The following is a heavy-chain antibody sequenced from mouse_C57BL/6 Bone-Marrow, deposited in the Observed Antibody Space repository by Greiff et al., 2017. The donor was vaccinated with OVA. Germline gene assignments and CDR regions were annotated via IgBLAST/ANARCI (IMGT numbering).Heavy chain of an antibody. CDR1: GFNIKDDY. CDR2: IDPENGDT. CDR3: TTGSMRFAY. Sequence: DVKLQESGAELVRPGASVKLSCTASGFNIKDDYMHWVKQRPEQGLEWIGWIDPENGDTEYASKFQGKATITADTSSNTAYLQLSSLTSEDTAVYYCTTGSMRFAYWGQGTLVTVSS. D-gene: IGHD2-10*02. V-gene: IGHV14-4*01. J-gene: IGHJ3*01.